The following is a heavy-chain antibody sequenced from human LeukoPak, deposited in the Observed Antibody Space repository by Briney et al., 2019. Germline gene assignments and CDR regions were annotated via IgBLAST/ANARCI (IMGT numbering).Heavy chain of an antibody. V-gene: IGHV1-18*01. CDR1: GYTFTTYG. CDR2: IFSYNGGA. Sequence: GASVKVSCKASGYTFTTYGFSWVRQAPGQGLEWMGWIFSYNGGADYAQTLQGRVTMTTDTSTSTTYMELRSLRSDDTAVYYCARQKKQTTAIDYWGQGTLVTVSS. J-gene: IGHJ4*02. CDR3: ARQKKQTTAIDY. D-gene: IGHD4-17*01.